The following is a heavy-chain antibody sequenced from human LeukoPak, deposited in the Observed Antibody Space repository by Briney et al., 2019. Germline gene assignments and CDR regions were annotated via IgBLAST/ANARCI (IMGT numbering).Heavy chain of an antibody. CDR2: ISWNSGSI. CDR1: GFTFGDYA. CDR3: AKAVYNWILGGAFDI. D-gene: IGHD1-20*01. V-gene: IGHV3-9*03. J-gene: IGHJ3*02. Sequence: PGRSLRLSCAASGFTFGDYALHWVRQLPGKGLEWVSGISWNSGSIGYADSVKGRFTISRDNAKNSLYLQMNSLRAEDMALYYCAKAVYNWILGGAFDIWGQGTMVTVSS.